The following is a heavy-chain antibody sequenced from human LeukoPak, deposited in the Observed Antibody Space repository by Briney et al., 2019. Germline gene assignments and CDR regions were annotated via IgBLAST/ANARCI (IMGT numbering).Heavy chain of an antibody. J-gene: IGHJ3*01. Sequence: GGSLRLSCAASGFTFSSYGMHWVRQAPGKGLEWVAVIWYDGSNKYYADSVKGRFTISRDNSKNTLYLQMNSLRAEDTAVYYCARDLAVGYYYDSSGYLDLWGQGTMVTVSS. CDR2: IWYDGSNK. D-gene: IGHD3-22*01. CDR1: GFTFSSYG. CDR3: ARDLAVGYYYDSSGYLDL. V-gene: IGHV3-33*01.